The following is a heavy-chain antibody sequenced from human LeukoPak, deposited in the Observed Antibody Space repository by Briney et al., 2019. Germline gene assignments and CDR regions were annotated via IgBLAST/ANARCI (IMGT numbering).Heavy chain of an antibody. D-gene: IGHD4-17*01. CDR1: GFTVSSNY. CDR2: IYYSGST. Sequence: PGGSLRLSCAASGFTVSSNYMSWVRQAPGKGLEWIGYIYYSGSTNYNPSLKSRVTISVDTSKNQFSLKLSSVTAADTAVYYCARGAYGDPTSFDYWGQGTLVTVSS. CDR3: ARGAYGDPTSFDY. V-gene: IGHV4-59*02. J-gene: IGHJ4*02.